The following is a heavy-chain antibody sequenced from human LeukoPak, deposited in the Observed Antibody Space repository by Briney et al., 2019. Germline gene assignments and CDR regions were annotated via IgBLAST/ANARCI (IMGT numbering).Heavy chain of an antibody. CDR1: GGSISSYY. Sequence: SETLSLTCTVSGGSISSYYWNFIRQPAGKGLEWIGRIYTSGSTYYNPSLKSRVTISVDTSKNQFSLKLSSVTAADTAVYYCARFHQSGAFDIWGQGTMVTVSS. D-gene: IGHD2-2*01. V-gene: IGHV4-4*07. CDR2: IYTSGST. CDR3: ARFHQSGAFDI. J-gene: IGHJ3*02.